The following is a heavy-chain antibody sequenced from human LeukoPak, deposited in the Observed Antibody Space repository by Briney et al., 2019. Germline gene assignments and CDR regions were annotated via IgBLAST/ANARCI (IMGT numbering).Heavy chain of an antibody. J-gene: IGHJ4*02. CDR3: AKVGDYGPFDY. Sequence: GGSLRLSCATSGFTLNNYKMSWVRQSPGKGLEWVSSISSSSRDIHYADSVKGRFTISRDDSKNTLYLQMNSLRAEDTAVYYCAKVGDYGPFDYWGQGTLVTVSS. V-gene: IGHV3-21*04. CDR1: GFTLNNYK. D-gene: IGHD4/OR15-4a*01. CDR2: ISSSSRDI.